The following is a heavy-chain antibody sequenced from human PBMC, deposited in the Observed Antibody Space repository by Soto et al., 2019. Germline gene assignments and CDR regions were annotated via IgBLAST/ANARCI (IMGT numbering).Heavy chain of an antibody. J-gene: IGHJ4*02. CDR3: AKNGQWLATPPEA. Sequence: EVQLLESGGASVQPGGSLRLSCAASGFSFGTFVMTWFRQAPGRGLERVSSITDSGYTASYAETVEGRFTVSRDNSKNILHLQMNDLRVEDTATYYCAKNGQWLATPPEAWGQGTLVTVSS. CDR2: ITDSGYTA. D-gene: IGHD6-19*01. CDR1: GFSFGTFV. V-gene: IGHV3-23*01.